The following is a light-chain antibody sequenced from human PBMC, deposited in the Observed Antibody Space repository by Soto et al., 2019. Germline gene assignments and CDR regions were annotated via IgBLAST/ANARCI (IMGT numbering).Light chain of an antibody. J-gene: IGKJ4*01. CDR2: GAS. Sequence: DIQMTQSPSSVSASVGDRVSIACRASQTIGTYVNWFQQRPGRVPKLLIYGASSLQSGVPSRFSGSGSATDFTLTISSLQPEDFATYFCQQSYATPFTFGGGTRVEIK. V-gene: IGKV1-39*01. CDR1: QTIGTY. CDR3: QQSYATPFT.